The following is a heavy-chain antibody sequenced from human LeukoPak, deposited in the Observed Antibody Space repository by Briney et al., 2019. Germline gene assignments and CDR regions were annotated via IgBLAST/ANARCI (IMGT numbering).Heavy chain of an antibody. J-gene: IGHJ6*03. Sequence: PSETLSLTCAVYGGSFSGYYWSWIRQLPGKGLEWIGEINHSGSTNYNPSLKSRVTISVDTSKNQFSLKLSSVTAADTAVYYCARHPFGYYGSANDHYYYDLDVWGKGTTVTVSS. V-gene: IGHV4-34*01. D-gene: IGHD3-10*01. CDR1: GGSFSGYY. CDR3: ARHPFGYYGSANDHYYYDLDV. CDR2: INHSGST.